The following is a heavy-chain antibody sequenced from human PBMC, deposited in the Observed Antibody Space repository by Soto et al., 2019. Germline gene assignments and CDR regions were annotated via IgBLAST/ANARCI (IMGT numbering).Heavy chain of an antibody. CDR2: INPNGGST. CDR3: ARSLLQGDF. V-gene: IGHV1-46*01. CDR1: GYTFIHYY. D-gene: IGHD2-21*01. Sequence: QVQLVQSGAEVKKPGASVKVSCKASGYTFIHYYIHWVRQAPGQGLEWMAIINPNGGSTNYAQKFRGRVTVPSATSTTTVSMELNSLASDDTAVYFCARSLLQGDFWGQGTLVTVSS. J-gene: IGHJ4*02.